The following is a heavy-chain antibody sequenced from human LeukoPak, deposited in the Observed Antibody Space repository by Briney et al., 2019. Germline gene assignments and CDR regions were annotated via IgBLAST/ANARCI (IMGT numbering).Heavy chain of an antibody. D-gene: IGHD3-9*01. CDR3: AREENYDILTGYYGDAFDI. V-gene: IGHV1-46*01. CDR2: IKPSGGST. J-gene: IGHJ3*02. CDR1: GYTFTSYY. Sequence: ASVKVSCKASGYTFTSYYMHWVRQAPGQGLEWMGIIKPSGGSTSYAQKFQGRVTMTRDTSTSTAYMELRSLRSDDTAVYYCAREENYDILTGYYGDAFDIWGQGTMVTVSS.